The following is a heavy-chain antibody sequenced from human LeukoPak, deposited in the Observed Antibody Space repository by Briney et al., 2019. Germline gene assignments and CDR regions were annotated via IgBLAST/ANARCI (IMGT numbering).Heavy chain of an antibody. CDR1: GGTFSSYA. J-gene: IGHJ6*03. CDR3: ARDVDCSSTSCYHYYYYMDV. Sequence: SVKVSCKASGGTFSSYAISWVRQAPGQGLEWMGRIIPIFGTANYAQKFQGRVMITTDESTSTAYMELSSLRSEDTAVYYCARDVDCSSTSCYHYYYYMDVWGKGTTVTVSS. D-gene: IGHD2-2*01. V-gene: IGHV1-69*05. CDR2: IIPIFGTA.